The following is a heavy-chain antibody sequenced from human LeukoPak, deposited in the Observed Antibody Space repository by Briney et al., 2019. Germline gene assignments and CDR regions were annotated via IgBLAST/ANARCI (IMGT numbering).Heavy chain of an antibody. CDR3: ARGVGSVNHYYYYMDV. J-gene: IGHJ6*03. CDR2: ISGSGGST. CDR1: GFTFSSYA. V-gene: IGHV3-23*01. D-gene: IGHD1-26*01. Sequence: GGSLRLSCAASGFTFSSYAMSWVRQAPGKGLEWVSAISGSGGSTYYADSVKGRFTISRDNSKNTLYLQMNGLRAEDTAVYYCARGVGSVNHYYYYMDVWGKGTTVTVSS.